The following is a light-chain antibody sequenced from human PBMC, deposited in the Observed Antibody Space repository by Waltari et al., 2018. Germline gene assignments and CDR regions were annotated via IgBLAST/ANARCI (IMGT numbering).Light chain of an antibody. CDR1: SSSIGSNT. CDR3: AAWDDSLNGPV. J-gene: IGLJ2*01. V-gene: IGLV1-44*01. Sequence: QSVLTQPPSASGTPGQGVAISCSGSSSSIGSNTVSWYQQLPGTAPKLLIYTNNQRPSGVPDRFSGSKSGTSASLAISGLQSEDEADYYCAAWDDSLNGPVFGGGTKLTVL. CDR2: TNN.